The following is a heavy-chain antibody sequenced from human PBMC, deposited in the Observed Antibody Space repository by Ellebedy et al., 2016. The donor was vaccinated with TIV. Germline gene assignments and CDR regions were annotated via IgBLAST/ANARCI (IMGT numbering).Heavy chain of an antibody. CDR2: IKQDGSDK. CDR3: AKDGGLGRYCVSASCYTNAFDI. V-gene: IGHV3-7*01. Sequence: GESLKISCAASGFTFSSYWMSWVRQAPGKGLEWVANIKQDGSDKYYADSVKGRFTISRDNSKNTLYLQMNSLRAEDTAVYYCAKDGGLGRYCVSASCYTNAFDIWGQGTMVTVSS. D-gene: IGHD2-2*01. J-gene: IGHJ3*02. CDR1: GFTFSSYW.